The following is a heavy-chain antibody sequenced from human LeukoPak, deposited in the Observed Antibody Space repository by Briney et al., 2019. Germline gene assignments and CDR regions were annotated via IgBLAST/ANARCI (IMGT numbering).Heavy chain of an antibody. D-gene: IGHD3-22*01. V-gene: IGHV3-9*01. CDR1: GFTFDDYA. CDR3: AKDFYYDSSGYYSVHFDY. CDR2: ISWNSGSI. Sequence: GGSLRLSCAASGFTFDDYAMHWVRQAPGKGLEWVSGISWNSGSIGYADSVKGRFTISRDNAKNSLYLQMSSLRAEDTALYYCAKDFYYDSSGYYSVHFDYWGQGTLVTVSS. J-gene: IGHJ4*02.